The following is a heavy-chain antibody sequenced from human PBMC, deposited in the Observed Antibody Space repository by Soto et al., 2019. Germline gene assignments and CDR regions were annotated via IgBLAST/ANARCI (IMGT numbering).Heavy chain of an antibody. V-gene: IGHV3-33*01. CDR1: GFTFSSYG. CDR3: ARDRGVAVAEMYSFDY. CDR2: IWYDGSNK. J-gene: IGHJ4*02. Sequence: QVQLVESGGGVVQPGRSLRLSCAASGFTFSSYGMHWVRQAPGKGLEWVAVIWYDGSNKYYADSVKGRFTISRDNSKNTLYLQMNSLRAEDTAVYYCARDRGVAVAEMYSFDYWGQGTLVTVSS. D-gene: IGHD6-19*01.